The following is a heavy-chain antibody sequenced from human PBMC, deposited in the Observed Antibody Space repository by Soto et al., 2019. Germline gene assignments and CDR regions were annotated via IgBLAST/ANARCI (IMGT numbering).Heavy chain of an antibody. D-gene: IGHD4-4*01. CDR1: GFTVSSNY. V-gene: IGHV3-53*01. Sequence: EVQLVESGGGLVQPGGSLRLSCAASGFTVSSNYMTWVRQAPGKGLGWVSTIYSDGTTYYADSVKGRFTISRDNSKNTLYLQMNSLRAEDTAVYYCARGSSNYNFWGQGTLVTVSS. CDR2: IYSDGTT. J-gene: IGHJ4*02. CDR3: ARGSSNYNF.